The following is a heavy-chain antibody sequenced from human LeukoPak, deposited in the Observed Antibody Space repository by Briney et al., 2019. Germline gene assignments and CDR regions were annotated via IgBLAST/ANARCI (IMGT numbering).Heavy chain of an antibody. D-gene: IGHD6-13*01. J-gene: IGHJ4*02. CDR1: GFTXSXYW. Sequence: SLXLXCAXSGFTXSXYWMSWVRQAPGXGLEWVANIKQDGSEKYYVDSVKGRFTISRDNAKNSLYLQMNSLRAEDTAVYYCARAYSSSWYGEYYFDYWGQGTLVTVSS. V-gene: IGHV3-7*03. CDR3: ARAYSSSWYGEYYFDY. CDR2: IKQDGSEK.